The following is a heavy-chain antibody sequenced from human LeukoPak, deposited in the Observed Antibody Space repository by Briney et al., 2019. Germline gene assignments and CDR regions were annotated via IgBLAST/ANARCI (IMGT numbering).Heavy chain of an antibody. CDR1: GGSISSYY. D-gene: IGHD3-10*01. CDR3: AHSAPVRGQPHNNFDY. V-gene: IGHV4-59*08. Sequence: SETLSLTCTVAGGSISSYYWSWLRQPPGKGLEWLGYIYYSGSTNYNPSLKSRVTISVDTSKNQFSLKLSSVTAADTAVYYCAHSAPVRGQPHNNFDYLGQGALVTVSS. J-gene: IGHJ4*02. CDR2: IYYSGST.